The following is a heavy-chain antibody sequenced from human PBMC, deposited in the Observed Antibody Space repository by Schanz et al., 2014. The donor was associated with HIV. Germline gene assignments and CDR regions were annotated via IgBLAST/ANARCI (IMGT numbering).Heavy chain of an antibody. CDR2: INQSGST. CDR3: ARASRGGLPYAGGWYYFDL. D-gene: IGHD2-15*01. V-gene: IGHV4-34*01. Sequence: QVRLQQWGAGLLKPSETLSLTCAVYGGSFSGYYWSWIRQSPGKGLEWIGNINQSGSTTYNPSLRGRVTLTIDTPGTNFFLALTSVTAADTAVYYCARASRGGLPYAGGWYYFDLWGQGILVTVSS. CDR1: GGSFSGYY. J-gene: IGHJ4*02.